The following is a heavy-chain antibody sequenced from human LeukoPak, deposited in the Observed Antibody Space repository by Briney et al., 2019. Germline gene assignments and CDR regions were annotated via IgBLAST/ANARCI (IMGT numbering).Heavy chain of an antibody. J-gene: IGHJ4*02. CDR3: ASGFLQWLY. Sequence: GGSLRLSCAASGFIFGGYWMSWVRQASGRGLEWVANINPDGSIKYYVDSIKGRFTISRDNAKNSLYLQMNSLRAEDTAVYYCASGFLQWLYWGQGTLVAVSS. CDR1: GFIFGGYW. V-gene: IGHV3-7*01. D-gene: IGHD3-3*01. CDR2: INPDGSIK.